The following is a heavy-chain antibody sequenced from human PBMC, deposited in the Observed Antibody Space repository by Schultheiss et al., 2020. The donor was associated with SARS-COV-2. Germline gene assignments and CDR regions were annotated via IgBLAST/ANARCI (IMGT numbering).Heavy chain of an antibody. CDR3: TKRNWLDF. CDR2: ISGSGGST. CDR1: GFTFSTYV. Sequence: GGSLRLSCAASGFTFSTYVMNWVRQAPGKGLEWVSAISGSGGSTYYADSVKGRFTISRDNSQNTLYLQMNSLTAEDTAVYYCTKRNWLDFWGQGTLVTVSS. D-gene: IGHD1-1*01. J-gene: IGHJ4*02. V-gene: IGHV3-23*01.